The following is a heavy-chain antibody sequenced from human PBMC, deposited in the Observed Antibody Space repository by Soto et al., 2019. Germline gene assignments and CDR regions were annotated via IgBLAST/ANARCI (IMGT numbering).Heavy chain of an antibody. V-gene: IGHV3-23*01. CDR1: GFTFSSYA. J-gene: IGHJ4*02. D-gene: IGHD6-19*01. Sequence: GGCLRLSCAASGFTFSSYAMSWVRQAPGRGLEWVSSISAGGDSTYYADSVKGRFTITRDNSKNTLYLQMNSLRAADTAIYYCAKDHGYAGGWHTPYCFDSWGQGTLVTVSS. CDR3: AKDHGYAGGWHTPYCFDS. CDR2: ISAGGDST.